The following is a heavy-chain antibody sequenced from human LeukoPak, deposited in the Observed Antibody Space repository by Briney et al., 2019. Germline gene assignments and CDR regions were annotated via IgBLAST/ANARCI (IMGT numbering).Heavy chain of an antibody. D-gene: IGHD1-26*01. CDR3: AGEVGALDY. Sequence: GESLRLSCAASGFTFSTFAVSWVRQAPGKGLEWVSIISDNGDSTYYADSVKGRFTTSRDNSKNTLYLQMNSLRAEDTAVYYCAGEVGALDYWGQGTLVTVSS. CDR2: ISDNGDST. V-gene: IGHV3-23*01. CDR1: GFTFSTFA. J-gene: IGHJ4*02.